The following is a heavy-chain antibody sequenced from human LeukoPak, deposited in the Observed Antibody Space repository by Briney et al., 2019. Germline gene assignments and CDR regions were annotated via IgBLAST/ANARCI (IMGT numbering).Heavy chain of an antibody. Sequence: AGGSLRLSCAASGFTFNNYAMNWVRQAPGKGLEWVSGISGNGGSTYYADSVKGRFTISRDNSKNTLYLQMNRLRAEDTAVYFCAKDPLSYYDSSGYRYFDYWGQGTLVTVSS. CDR1: GFTFNNYA. CDR3: AKDPLSYYDSSGYRYFDY. J-gene: IGHJ4*02. CDR2: ISGNGGST. V-gene: IGHV3-23*01. D-gene: IGHD3-22*01.